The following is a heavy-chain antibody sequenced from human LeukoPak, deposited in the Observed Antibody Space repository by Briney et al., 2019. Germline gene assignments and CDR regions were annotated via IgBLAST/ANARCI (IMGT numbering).Heavy chain of an antibody. CDR3: ARVLTGSGSYSLDY. Sequence: GGSLRLSCAASGFTVSSNYMSWVRQAPGKGLEWVSVIYSGGSTYYADSVKGRFTISRDNSKNTLYLQMNSLRAEDTAVYYCARVLTGSGSYSLDYWGQGTQVTVSS. V-gene: IGHV3-53*01. D-gene: IGHD1-26*01. J-gene: IGHJ4*02. CDR2: IYSGGST. CDR1: GFTVSSNY.